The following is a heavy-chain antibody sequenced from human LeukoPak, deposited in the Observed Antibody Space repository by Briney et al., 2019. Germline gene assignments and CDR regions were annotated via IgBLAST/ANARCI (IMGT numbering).Heavy chain of an antibody. CDR1: GLTFSGYW. J-gene: IGHJ4*02. V-gene: IGHV3-48*02. Sequence: QPGGSLRLSRAASGLTFSGYWMHWVRQAPGKGLEWVSYISSGSSTIYYADSVKGRFTISRDNAKNSLYLQMNSLRDEDTAVYYCARGDSYGYRAWGQGTLVTVSS. CDR2: ISSGSSTI. CDR3: ARGDSYGYRA. D-gene: IGHD5-18*01.